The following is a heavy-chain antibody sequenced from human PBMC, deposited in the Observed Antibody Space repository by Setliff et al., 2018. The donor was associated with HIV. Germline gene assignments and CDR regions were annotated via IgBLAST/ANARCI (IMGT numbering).Heavy chain of an antibody. CDR3: ARPQWELGVDYYGMDV. Sequence: ASVKVSCKASGGTFSSYVLNWVRQAPGQGLEWMGGIIPIFATTNYAQKFQDRFTITTDESTSTAYMELSSLRSEDTAVYYCARPQWELGVDYYGMDVWGQGTTVTVSS. V-gene: IGHV1-69*05. CDR2: IIPIFATT. J-gene: IGHJ6*02. CDR1: GGTFSSYV. D-gene: IGHD1-26*01.